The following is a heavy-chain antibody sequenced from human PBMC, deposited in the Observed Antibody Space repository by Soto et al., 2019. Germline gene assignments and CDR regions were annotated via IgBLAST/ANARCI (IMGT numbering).Heavy chain of an antibody. V-gene: IGHV3-15*01. Sequence: GGSLRLSCVGSGFTFSNAYMSWVRQAPGKGPEWVARIKSKTDGGTTDYVAPVKGRFTVSRDDSKNTLYLQMDSLKTEDTAVYYCLGAFHSWGQGSLVPLSS. CDR1: GFTFSNAY. J-gene: IGHJ4*02. CDR3: LGAFHS. CDR2: IKSKTDGGTT.